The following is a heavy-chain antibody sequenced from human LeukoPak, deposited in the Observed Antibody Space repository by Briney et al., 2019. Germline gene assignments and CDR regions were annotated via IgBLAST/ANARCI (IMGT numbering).Heavy chain of an antibody. CDR2: IYNSRST. CDR3: AFGSDSSGYAYYYYYGMDV. V-gene: IGHV4-59*01. J-gene: IGHJ6*02. CDR1: GGSISSYH. D-gene: IGHD3-22*01. Sequence: SETLSLTCIVSGGSISSYHWSWIRQPPGRGLEWIGYIYNSRSTNYNPSLKSRVTISVDTSKNQFSLKLSSVTAADTAVYYCAFGSDSSGYAYYYYYGMDVWGQGTTVTVSS.